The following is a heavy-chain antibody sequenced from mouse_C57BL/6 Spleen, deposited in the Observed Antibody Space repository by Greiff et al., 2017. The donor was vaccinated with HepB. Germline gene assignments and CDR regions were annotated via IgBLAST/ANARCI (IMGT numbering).Heavy chain of an antibody. CDR1: GYTFTSYW. CDR2: IDPSDSET. D-gene: IGHD2-2*01. V-gene: IGHV1-52*01. CDR3: TRGDYGYNEKFAY. Sequence: QVQLQQPGAELVRSGSSVKLSCKASGYTFTSYWMHWVKQRPIQGLEWIGNIDPSDSETHYIQKFKDKATLTVDKSSSTAYMQLSSLTSEDSAVYYCTRGDYGYNEKFAYWGQVALFTVSA. J-gene: IGHJ3*01.